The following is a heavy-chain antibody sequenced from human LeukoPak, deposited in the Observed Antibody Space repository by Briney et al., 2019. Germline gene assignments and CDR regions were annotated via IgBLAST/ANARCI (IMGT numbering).Heavy chain of an antibody. J-gene: IGHJ6*02. V-gene: IGHV1-3*01. D-gene: IGHD1-26*01. CDR2: INAGNGNT. Sequence: ASVKVSCKASGYTFTSYAMHWVRQAPGQRLEWMGWINAGNGNTKYSQKFQGRVTITRDTSASTAYTELSSLRSEDTAVYYCARDREQPYKTYYYYGMDVWGQGTTVTVSS. CDR1: GYTFTSYA. CDR3: ARDREQPYKTYYYYGMDV.